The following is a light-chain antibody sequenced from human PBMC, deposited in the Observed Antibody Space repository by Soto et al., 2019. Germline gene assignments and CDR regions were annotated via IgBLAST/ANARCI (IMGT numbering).Light chain of an antibody. CDR1: SSDVGGYNY. Sequence: QSALTQPASVSGSPGQSITISCTGTSSDVGGYNYVSWYQQHPGKAPKLMIYDVSNRPSGVSNRFSGSKSGNTASLPLSGLQAEDEADYYCSSYTSSSTLGVFGGGTKLTVL. J-gene: IGLJ2*01. V-gene: IGLV2-14*01. CDR3: SSYTSSSTLGV. CDR2: DVS.